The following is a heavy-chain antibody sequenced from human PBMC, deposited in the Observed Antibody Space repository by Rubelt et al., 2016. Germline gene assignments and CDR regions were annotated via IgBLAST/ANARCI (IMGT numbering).Heavy chain of an antibody. CDR1: GYTVTSYG. V-gene: IGHV1-2*04. CDR2: INPHSGAT. Sequence: QIQLVQSGTEVKNPGASVKISCRASGYTVTSYGVSWVRQVPGQGLEWMGWINPHSGATNYAQKFQGWVTMTRDTSITTAYMELSRLRSDDTAVYYCARGKDFYYYGMDVWGQGTTVTVSS. J-gene: IGHJ6*02. CDR3: ARGKDFYYYGMDV.